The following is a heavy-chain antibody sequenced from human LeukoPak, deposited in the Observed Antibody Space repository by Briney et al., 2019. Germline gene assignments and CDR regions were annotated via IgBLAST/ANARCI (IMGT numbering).Heavy chain of an antibody. Sequence: GGSLRLSCAASGFTFSSYAMHWVRQAPGKGLEWVAVISYDGSNKYYADSVKGRFTISRDNSKDTLYLQMNSLRAEDTAVYYCASRDGYNIGNCWGQGTLVTVSS. J-gene: IGHJ4*02. D-gene: IGHD5-24*01. CDR2: ISYDGSNK. CDR1: GFTFSSYA. CDR3: ASRDGYNIGNC. V-gene: IGHV3-30-3*01.